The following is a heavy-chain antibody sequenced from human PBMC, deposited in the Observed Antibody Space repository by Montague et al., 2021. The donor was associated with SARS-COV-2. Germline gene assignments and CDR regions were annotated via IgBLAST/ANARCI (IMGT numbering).Heavy chain of an antibody. D-gene: IGHD1-1*01. CDR3: TSGREGNYNVMDV. J-gene: IGHJ6*02. CDR2: PYFRKKRYN. CDR1: GDSVAENRPS. Sequence: CAISGDSVAENRPSSDGDRQEPPRRLECVGRPYFRKKRYNDYAVSVRGRVTINPDTSKNQFSLQLNSVTPEDTAIYYCTSGREGNYNVMDVWGQGTTVTVSS. V-gene: IGHV6-1*01.